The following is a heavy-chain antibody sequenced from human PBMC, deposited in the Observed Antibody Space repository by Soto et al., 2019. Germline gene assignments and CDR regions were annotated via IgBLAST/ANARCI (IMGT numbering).Heavy chain of an antibody. CDR2: IYPGDFDT. D-gene: IGHD5-18*01. J-gene: IGHJ4*02. Sequence: GESLKISCTASGYNFDTYWIGWVRQMPGKGLEWMGIIYPGDFDTRYSQSFQGHFAMSVDKSINTAYLQWNSLGTLDTAMFYCARLLGYSFGVQELDYWGQGTLVTVSS. CDR3: ARLLGYSFGVQELDY. V-gene: IGHV5-51*01. CDR1: GYNFDTYW.